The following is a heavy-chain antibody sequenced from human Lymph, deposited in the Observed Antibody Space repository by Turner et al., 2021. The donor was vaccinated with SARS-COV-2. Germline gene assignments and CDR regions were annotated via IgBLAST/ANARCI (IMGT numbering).Heavy chain of an antibody. J-gene: IGHJ5*02. D-gene: IGHD3-22*01. CDR1: GFTFSSYS. V-gene: IGHV3-21*01. Sequence: EVQLVESGGGLVKPGGSLRLSCAASGFTFSSYSMTWVRQAPGKGLEWVSSISSSSTYIYYADSLKGRFTISRDNAKNSLYLQMNSLRAEDTAVYYCARGTYYYDSSVYSGTNWFDPWGQGTLVTVSS. CDR3: ARGTYYYDSSVYSGTNWFDP. CDR2: ISSSSTYI.